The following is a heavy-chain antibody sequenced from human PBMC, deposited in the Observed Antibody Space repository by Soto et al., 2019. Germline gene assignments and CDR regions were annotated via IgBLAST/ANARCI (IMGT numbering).Heavy chain of an antibody. Sequence: EVQLLESGGTLVQPGGSLRLSCAASGFTFSTYAMNWVRQAPGKGLGWVSGIGASGGSTYYSDSLKGRFTISRDNSRNTVFLQMKSLRAEDTAVYYCAKSLWVGATTEGIDYWGQGTLVTVSS. J-gene: IGHJ4*02. D-gene: IGHD1-26*01. CDR1: GFTFSTYA. CDR3: AKSLWVGATTEGIDY. CDR2: IGASGGST. V-gene: IGHV3-23*01.